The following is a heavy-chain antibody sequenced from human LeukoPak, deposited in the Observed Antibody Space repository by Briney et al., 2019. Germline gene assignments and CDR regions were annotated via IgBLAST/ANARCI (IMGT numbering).Heavy chain of an antibody. CDR2: ISGSGGSM. V-gene: IGHV3-23*01. CDR3: TKGQRANSGYFYFDY. J-gene: IGHJ4*02. CDR1: GFTFSSYA. D-gene: IGHD3-22*01. Sequence: GGSLRLSRAASGFTFSSYAMRWVRQVPGKGLEWVSAISGSGGSMYYADSVKGRFTISRDNSMDALYLQMNSLRAEDTAIYYCTKGQRANSGYFYFDYWGQGTLVTVSS.